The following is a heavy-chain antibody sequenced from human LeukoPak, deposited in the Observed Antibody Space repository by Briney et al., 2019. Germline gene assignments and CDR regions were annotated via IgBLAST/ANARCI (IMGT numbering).Heavy chain of an antibody. D-gene: IGHD4-17*01. CDR3: ARDSDYGDYEIEGAFDI. V-gene: IGHV3-30-3*01. CDR1: GFTFSSYA. Sequence: GGSLRLSCAASGFTFSSYAMHWVRQAPGKGLEWVAVISYDGSNKYYADSVKGRFTISRDNSKNTLYLQMNSLRAEDTAVYYCARDSDYGDYEIEGAFDIWGQGTMVTVSS. CDR2: ISYDGSNK. J-gene: IGHJ3*02.